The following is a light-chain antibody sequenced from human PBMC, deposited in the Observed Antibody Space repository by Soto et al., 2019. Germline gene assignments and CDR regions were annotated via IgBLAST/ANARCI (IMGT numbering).Light chain of an antibody. V-gene: IGKV1-9*01. CDR3: QQLNVNLL. J-gene: IGKJ2*01. CDR1: QDIASY. CDR2: AAS. Sequence: IPLTQSPSSLSASIGDRVTITCRASQDIASYLAWYQQKPGNAPKLLIYAASTLHSGVPSRFSDSGSGTDFTLTISSLQPEDFVTYYCQQLNVNLLFGQGTKLEIK.